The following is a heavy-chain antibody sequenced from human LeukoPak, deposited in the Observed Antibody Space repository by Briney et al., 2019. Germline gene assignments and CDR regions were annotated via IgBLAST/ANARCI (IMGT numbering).Heavy chain of an antibody. D-gene: IGHD3-22*01. Sequence: GGSLRLSCAASGFTFDDYGMSWVRQAPGKGLEWVSGINWNGGSTGYADSVKGRFTISRDNAKNSLYLQMNSLRAEDTAVYYCAKALEYYYDSSGLDYWGQGTLVTVSS. CDR2: INWNGGST. J-gene: IGHJ4*02. V-gene: IGHV3-20*04. CDR1: GFTFDDYG. CDR3: AKALEYYYDSSGLDY.